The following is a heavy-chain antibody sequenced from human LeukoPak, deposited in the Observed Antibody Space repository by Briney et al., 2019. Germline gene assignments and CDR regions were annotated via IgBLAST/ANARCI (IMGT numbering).Heavy chain of an antibody. J-gene: IGHJ5*02. Sequence: GASVRVSCKASGYTFTGYYMHWVRQAPGQGLEWMGWINPNSGGTNYAQRFQGRVTMTRDTSISTAYMELSRLRSDDTAVYYCARDGVLRYFDWLLSGGWFDPWGQGTLVTVSS. CDR1: GYTFTGYY. D-gene: IGHD3-9*01. CDR3: ARDGVLRYFDWLLSGGWFDP. CDR2: INPNSGGT. V-gene: IGHV1-2*02.